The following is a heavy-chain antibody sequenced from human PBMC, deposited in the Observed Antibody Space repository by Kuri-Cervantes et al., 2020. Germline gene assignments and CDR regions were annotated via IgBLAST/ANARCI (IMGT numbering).Heavy chain of an antibody. CDR1: GFTFSSYG. CDR2: MKRDGSES. Sequence: GGSLRLSCAASGFTFSSYGMHWVRQAPGKGLEWVAMMKRDGSESYYVDSVTGRFTISRDNAKNSLYLQMNSLRAEDTAMYYCARLDTAMGGRAYWGQGTLVTVSS. V-gene: IGHV3-7*01. D-gene: IGHD5-18*01. CDR3: ARLDTAMGGRAY. J-gene: IGHJ4*02.